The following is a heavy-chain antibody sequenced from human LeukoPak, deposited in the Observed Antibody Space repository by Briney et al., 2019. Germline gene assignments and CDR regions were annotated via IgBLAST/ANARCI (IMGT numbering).Heavy chain of an antibody. D-gene: IGHD2-21*02. J-gene: IGHJ3*02. CDR2: ISAHNGNT. CDR1: GYTFTSYG. Sequence: ASVKVSCKASGYTFTSYGISWVRQAPGQGLEWMGWISAHNGNTNYAQKLQGRVTMTTDTSTSTAYMELRSLRSDDTAVYYCARWGAAHSTEIDAFDIWGQGTMVTVSS. CDR3: ARWGAAHSTEIDAFDI. V-gene: IGHV1-18*01.